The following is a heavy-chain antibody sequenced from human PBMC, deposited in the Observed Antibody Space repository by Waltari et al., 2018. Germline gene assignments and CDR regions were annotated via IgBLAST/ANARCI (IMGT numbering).Heavy chain of an antibody. CDR2: IYHSGST. V-gene: IGHV4-38-2*01. CDR1: GYSISSGYY. D-gene: IGHD1-26*01. CDR3: ARHNGGSYRYYFDY. Sequence: QVQLQESGPGLVKPSETLSLTCAVSGYSISSGYYWGWIRQPPGKGLEWIGSIYHSGSTYYNPSLKSLVTISVDTSKNQFSLKLSSVTAADTAVYYCARHNGGSYRYYFDYWGQGTLVTVSS. J-gene: IGHJ4*02.